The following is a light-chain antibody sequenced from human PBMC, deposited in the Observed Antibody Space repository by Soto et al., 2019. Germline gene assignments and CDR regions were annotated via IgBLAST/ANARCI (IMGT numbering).Light chain of an antibody. J-gene: IGKJ5*01. CDR3: QQYGSSAPIT. Sequence: ESFFTPSPAHPALSPGEKATPFFRAIQSLSASYLAWYQQKPGQAPRLLIYGASIRATGIPDRFSGSGSETDFTLTISRLEPEDFALYYCQQYGSSAPITFGQGTRLEIK. CDR2: GAS. V-gene: IGKV3-20*01. CDR1: QSLSASY.